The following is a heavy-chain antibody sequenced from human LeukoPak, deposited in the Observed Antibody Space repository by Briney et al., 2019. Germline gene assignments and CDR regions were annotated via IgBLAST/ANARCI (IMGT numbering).Heavy chain of an antibody. Sequence: ASVKVSCKVSGYTFTGYYMHWVRQAPGQGLEWMGWINPNSGGTNYAQKFQGRVTMTRDTSISTAYMELSRLRSDDTAVYYCARDRSYGYFYMDVWGKGTTVTISS. J-gene: IGHJ6*03. D-gene: IGHD5-18*01. CDR3: ARDRSYGYFYMDV. CDR2: INPNSGGT. CDR1: GYTFTGYY. V-gene: IGHV1-2*02.